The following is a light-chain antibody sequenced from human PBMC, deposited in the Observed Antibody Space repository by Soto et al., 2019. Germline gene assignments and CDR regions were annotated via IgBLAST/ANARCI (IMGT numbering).Light chain of an antibody. CDR3: SSYTSRSTPV. J-gene: IGLJ2*01. V-gene: IGLV2-14*01. Sequence: QSVLTQPASVSGSPGQSITISCSGTSSDIGAYDYVSWYQQHPGRAPKLIIYEVSNRPSGVSNRFSGSKSGNTASLTISELQAEDEADYYCSSYTSRSTPVFGGGTKLTVL. CDR2: EVS. CDR1: SSDIGAYDY.